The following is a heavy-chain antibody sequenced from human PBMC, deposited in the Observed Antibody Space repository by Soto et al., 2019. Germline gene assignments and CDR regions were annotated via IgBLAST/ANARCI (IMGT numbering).Heavy chain of an antibody. CDR1: GFTFDDYA. J-gene: IGHJ3*02. D-gene: IGHD4-17*01. CDR3: AKHHFHYGDYLGAFDI. Sequence: EVQLVESGGGLVQPGRSLRLSCAASGFTFDDYAMHWVRQAPGKGLEWVSGISWNSGSIGYADSVKGRFTISRDNAKNSLYLQMNSLRAEDTALYYCAKHHFHYGDYLGAFDIWGQGTMVTVSS. V-gene: IGHV3-9*01. CDR2: ISWNSGSI.